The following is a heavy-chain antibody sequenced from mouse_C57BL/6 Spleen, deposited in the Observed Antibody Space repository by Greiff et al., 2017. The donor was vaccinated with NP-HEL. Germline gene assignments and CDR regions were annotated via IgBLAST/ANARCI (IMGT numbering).Heavy chain of an antibody. CDR3: TRFMVTTRGYFDY. J-gene: IGHJ2*01. V-gene: IGHV14-1*01. D-gene: IGHD2-2*01. Sequence: EVQLQQSGAELVRPGASVKLSCTASGFNIKDYYMHWVKQRPEQGLEWIGRIDPEDGDTEYAPKFQGKATMTADTSSNTAYLQLSSLTSEDTAVYYCTRFMVTTRGYFDYWGQGTTLTVSS. CDR2: IDPEDGDT. CDR1: GFNIKDYY.